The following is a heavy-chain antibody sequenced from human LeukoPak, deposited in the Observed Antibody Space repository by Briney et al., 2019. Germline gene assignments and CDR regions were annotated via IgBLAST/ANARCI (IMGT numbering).Heavy chain of an antibody. V-gene: IGHV5-51*01. J-gene: IGHJ5*02. CDR1: GYNFSDFW. CDR2: IYPGDSDI. Sequence: GESLKISCGASGYNFSDFWIAWVRQVPGKGLEWMGSIYPGDSDIRYSPSFQGHVNISADKSVSTAYLQWSSLKASDTAIYYCARLIRYYGGGRCSSAGWFDPWGQGSLVTVSS. D-gene: IGHD2-15*01. CDR3: ARLIRYYGGGRCSSAGWFDP.